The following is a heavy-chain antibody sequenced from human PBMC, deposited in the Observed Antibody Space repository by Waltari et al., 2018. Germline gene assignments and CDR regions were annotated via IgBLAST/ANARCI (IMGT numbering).Heavy chain of an antibody. D-gene: IGHD2-2*01. CDR1: GGTFSNYA. V-gene: IGHV1-69*09. Sequence: QVQLVQSEAEVKKPGSSVKVSCRASGGTFSNYAINWVRLAPGQGLEWMGRIIPFLDVTKYAGNFQGRVTLTADQSTGTAFMELSSLRSDGTAVYYCARGREPGLVVLPADVWGQGTTVTVAS. CDR3: ARGREPGLVVLPADV. J-gene: IGHJ6*02. CDR2: IIPFLDVT.